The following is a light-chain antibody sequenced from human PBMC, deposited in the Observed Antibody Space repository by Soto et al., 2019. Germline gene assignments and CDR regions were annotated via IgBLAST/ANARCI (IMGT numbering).Light chain of an antibody. Sequence: DVEMPKSPSSLSASVGDRVTIPCRASQSISRYLNWYQQKPGKAPKLLIYAASTLQSGVPSRFSGSGSGTDFTLTISSLQPEDFATYYCQQLNSYPLTFGPGTKVDIK. CDR1: QSISRY. J-gene: IGKJ3*01. CDR3: QQLNSYPLT. CDR2: AAS. V-gene: IGKV1-9*01.